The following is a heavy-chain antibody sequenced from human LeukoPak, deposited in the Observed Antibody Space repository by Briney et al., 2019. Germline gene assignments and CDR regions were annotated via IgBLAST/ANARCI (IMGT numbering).Heavy chain of an antibody. V-gene: IGHV3-23*01. CDR3: AKDVGYCSGGTCYSGRNWFDP. D-gene: IGHD2-15*01. CDR1: GFTFSSYA. Sequence: GGSLRLSCAASGFTFSSYATSWVRQAPGKGLEWVSAISGSGRSTFYADSVKGRFTISRDNSKSTLYLQMNSLRAEDTAVYYCAKDVGYCSGGTCYSGRNWFDPWGRGTLVTVSS. CDR2: ISGSGRST. J-gene: IGHJ5*02.